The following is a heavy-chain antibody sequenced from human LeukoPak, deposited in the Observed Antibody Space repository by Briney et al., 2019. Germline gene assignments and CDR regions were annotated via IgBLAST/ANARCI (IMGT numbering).Heavy chain of an antibody. V-gene: IGHV4-30-2*01. CDR3: ASKSVYALDWWYFDL. D-gene: IGHD3-9*01. Sequence: SQTLSLTCAVSGGSISSGGYSWSWIRQPPGKGLEWIGYIYHSGSTYYNPSLKSRVTISVDRSKNQFFLKLSSVTAADTAVYYCASKSVYALDWWYFDLWGRGTLVTVSS. CDR1: GGSISSGGYS. CDR2: IYHSGST. J-gene: IGHJ2*01.